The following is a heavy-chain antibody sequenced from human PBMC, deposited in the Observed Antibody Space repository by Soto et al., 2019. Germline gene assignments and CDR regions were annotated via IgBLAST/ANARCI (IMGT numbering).Heavy chain of an antibody. CDR3: AKGREYNYYFDS. J-gene: IGHJ4*02. V-gene: IGHV3-23*01. Sequence: GGSLRLSCAASGFTFSTYAMTWVRQAPGKGLEWVSEISGSGYSIYYADSVKGRFTISRDNDKNMLYLQMDSLRADDTALYYCAKGREYNYYFDSWGQGTLVTVSS. CDR1: GFTFSTYA. CDR2: ISGSGYSI. D-gene: IGHD5-18*01.